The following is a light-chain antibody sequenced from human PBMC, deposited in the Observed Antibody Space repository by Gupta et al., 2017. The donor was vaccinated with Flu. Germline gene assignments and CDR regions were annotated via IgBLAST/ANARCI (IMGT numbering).Light chain of an antibody. Sequence: QSALTQPASVSWSPGQSITSSCTGTSSDVGSYNVVSWYQHHPGKGPKLMIYEVTKRPSGVSNRFSGSKSGSTASLTISGLQAENEADYYCSSYAGSDSYVFGTGTKVTVL. V-gene: IGLV2-23*02. CDR3: SSYAGSDSYV. J-gene: IGLJ1*01. CDR2: EVT. CDR1: SSDVGSYNV.